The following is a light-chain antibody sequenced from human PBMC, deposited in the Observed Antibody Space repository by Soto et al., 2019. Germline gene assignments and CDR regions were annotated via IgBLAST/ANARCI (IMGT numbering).Light chain of an antibody. CDR3: QQYNSYSPT. CDR2: WAS. V-gene: IGKV4-1*01. CDR1: QSVLYSPNNKNY. Sequence: DIVMTQSPDSLAVSLGERATINCKSSQSVLYSPNNKNYLAWYQHKPGQPPKMLIYWASIRESGVPDRFSGSGSGTDFTLTISGLQPGDSATYYCQQYNSYSPTFGQGTRLEIK. J-gene: IGKJ5*01.